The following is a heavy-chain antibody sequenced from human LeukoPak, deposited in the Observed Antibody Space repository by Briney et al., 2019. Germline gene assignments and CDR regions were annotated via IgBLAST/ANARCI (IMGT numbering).Heavy chain of an antibody. CDR1: GFTFSSYS. Sequence: GGSLRLSCAASGFTFSSYSMNWVRQAPGKGLEWVSSISSSSSYIYYADSVKGRFTISRDNAKNSLYLQMNSLRAEDTAVYYCARTIAVAGGFDYWGQGTLVTVSS. CDR2: ISSSSSYI. D-gene: IGHD6-19*01. J-gene: IGHJ4*02. CDR3: ARTIAVAGGFDY. V-gene: IGHV3-21*01.